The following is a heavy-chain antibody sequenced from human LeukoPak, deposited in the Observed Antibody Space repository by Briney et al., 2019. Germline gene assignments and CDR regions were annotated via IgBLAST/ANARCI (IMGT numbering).Heavy chain of an antibody. V-gene: IGHV3-23*01. CDR1: GFTLSSYA. Sequence: GGSLRLSCAASGFTLSSYAMSWVRQGPGKGLEWVSAISVSGNTYHADSVKGRFTISRDNAKNSLYLQMNSLRAEDTAVYYCARDRRGWFDPWGQGTLVTVSS. CDR3: ARDRRGWFDP. CDR2: ISVSGNT. J-gene: IGHJ5*02.